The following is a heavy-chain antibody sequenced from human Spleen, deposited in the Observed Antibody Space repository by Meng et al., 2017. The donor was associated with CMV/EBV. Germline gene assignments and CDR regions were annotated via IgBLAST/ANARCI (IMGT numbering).Heavy chain of an antibody. CDR3: ARVDSHSSSAREGYYYYGMDV. CDR2: IIPILGIA. Sequence: SVKVSCKASGGTFSSYTISWVRQAPGQGLEWMGRIIPILGIANYAQKFQGRVTITADKSTSTAYMELSSLRSEDTAVYYCARVDSHSSSAREGYYYYGMDVWGQGTTVTVSS. J-gene: IGHJ6*02. V-gene: IGHV1-69*02. CDR1: GGTFSSYT. D-gene: IGHD6-6*01.